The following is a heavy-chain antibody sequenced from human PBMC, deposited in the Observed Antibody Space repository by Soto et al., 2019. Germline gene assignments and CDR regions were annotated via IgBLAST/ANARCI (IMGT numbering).Heavy chain of an antibody. D-gene: IGHD6-13*01. CDR1: GYTFTSYY. CDR3: ARDRAVNNAAIGMAY. CDR2: INPSGGIT. Sequence: ASVKVSCKASGYTFTSYYMHWVRQAPGQGLEWMGIINPSGGITSYAQKFQGRVTMTRDTSTSTVYMELSSLTSGDTAVYYCARDRAVNNAAIGMAYWGQGTPVTVSS. V-gene: IGHV1-46*01. J-gene: IGHJ4*02.